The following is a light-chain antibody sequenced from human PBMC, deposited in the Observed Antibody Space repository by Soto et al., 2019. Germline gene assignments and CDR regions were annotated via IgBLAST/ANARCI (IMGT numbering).Light chain of an antibody. Sequence: DIQMTQSPSSLSASVGDRVTITCRASQSISSYLNWYQQKPGKAPKLLIYAASSLQSGVPSRFSGSGSGTDFTLTISSLQPEDFATDYCQQSYSTPRLTFGPGTKVDIK. CDR1: QSISSY. V-gene: IGKV1-39*01. CDR3: QQSYSTPRLT. J-gene: IGKJ3*01. CDR2: AAS.